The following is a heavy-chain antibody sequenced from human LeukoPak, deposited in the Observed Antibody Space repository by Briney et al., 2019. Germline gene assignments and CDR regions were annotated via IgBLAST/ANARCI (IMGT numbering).Heavy chain of an antibody. J-gene: IGHJ4*02. CDR2: IYENGGTT. CDR1: GFTFRSHA. CDR3: ATDYDFWSA. D-gene: IGHD3-3*01. V-gene: IGHV3-23*01. Sequence: GGSLRLSCVGSGFTFRSHAMSWVRQAPEKGLEFVSGIYENGGTTYYADSVKGRFSTSRDNSKNTLYLQMNSLRAEDTAVYYCATDYDFWSAWGQGTLVTVSS.